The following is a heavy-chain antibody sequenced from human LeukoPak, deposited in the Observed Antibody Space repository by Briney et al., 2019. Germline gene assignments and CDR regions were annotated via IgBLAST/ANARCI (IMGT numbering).Heavy chain of an antibody. CDR1: GGSISSGGYS. Sequence: SQTLSLPCAVSGGSISSGGYSWSWIRQPPGKGLEWIGYIYYSGSTYYNPSLKSRVTISVDTSKNQFSLKLSSVTATDTAVYHCARGQTWYFGLWGRGTLVTVSS. CDR2: IYYSGST. V-gene: IGHV4-30-4*07. CDR3: ARGQTWYFGL. J-gene: IGHJ2*01.